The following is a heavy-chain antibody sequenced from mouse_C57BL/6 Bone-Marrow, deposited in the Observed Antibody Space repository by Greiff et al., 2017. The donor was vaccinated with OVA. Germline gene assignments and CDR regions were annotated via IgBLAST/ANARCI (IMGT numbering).Heavy chain of an antibody. CDR2: INPSASDT. D-gene: IGHD2-1*01. Sequence: VQLQQPGAELVKPGASVKVSCKASGYTFTSYWMHWVKQRPGQGLEWIGRINPSASDTNYNQKFKGKATLTVDKSSSTAYMQLSSLTSEDSAVYYCAIWDGYYGNYVWFAYWGQGTLVTVSA. CDR1: GYTFTSYW. V-gene: IGHV1-74*01. J-gene: IGHJ3*01. CDR3: AIWDGYYGNYVWFAY.